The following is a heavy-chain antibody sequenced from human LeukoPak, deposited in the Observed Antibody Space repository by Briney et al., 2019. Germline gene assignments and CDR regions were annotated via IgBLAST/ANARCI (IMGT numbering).Heavy chain of an antibody. CDR1: GFTFSTYG. CDR3: AAALGPVYYGMDV. CDR2: ISYEGSNK. J-gene: IGHJ6*02. V-gene: IGHV3-30*03. Sequence: PGGSLRLSCAASGFTFSTYGMHWVRQAPGKGLEWVAVISYEGSNKYYADSVKGRFTISRDNSKNTLYLQMNSLRAEDTAVYYCAAALGPVYYGMDVWGQGTTVTVSS.